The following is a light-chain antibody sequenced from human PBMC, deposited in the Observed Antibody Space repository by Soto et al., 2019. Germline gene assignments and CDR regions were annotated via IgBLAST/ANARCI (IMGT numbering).Light chain of an antibody. CDR1: QSISTW. V-gene: IGKV1-5*03. Sequence: DIETTQSPSTLSASVGDRVTITCRASQSISTWLAWYQQKPGKAPKVLIYKASSLESGVPSTFSGSGSGTDFTLTISSLQPDDFATYYCQQFNTYPYTFGQGTKLEIK. CDR3: QQFNTYPYT. CDR2: KAS. J-gene: IGKJ2*01.